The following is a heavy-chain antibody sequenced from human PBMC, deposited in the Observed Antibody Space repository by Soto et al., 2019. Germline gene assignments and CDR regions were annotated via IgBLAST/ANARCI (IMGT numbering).Heavy chain of an antibody. V-gene: IGHV3-23*01. CDR2: ISGSGGST. J-gene: IGHJ5*02. Sequence: EVQLLESGGGLVQPGGSLRLSCAASGFTFSSYAMSWVRQAPGKGLEWVSAISGSGGSTYYADSVKGRFTISRDNSKNTLYLQMHSLRAEDTAVYYCAKCPEGVSWFDPWGQGTLVTVSS. CDR1: GFTFSSYA. CDR3: AKCPEGVSWFDP.